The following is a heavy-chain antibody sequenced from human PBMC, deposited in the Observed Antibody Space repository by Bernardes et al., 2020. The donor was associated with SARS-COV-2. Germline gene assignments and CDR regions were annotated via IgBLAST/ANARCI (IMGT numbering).Heavy chain of an antibody. CDR3: ARSLLRYSASYYFDY. J-gene: IGHJ4*02. V-gene: IGHV4-39*01. CDR1: GGSISSSSYY. Sequence: SETLSLTCTVSGGSISSSSYYWGWIRQPPGKGLEWIGSIYYSGSTYYNPSLKSRVTISVDTSKNQFSLKLSSVTAADTAVYYCARSLLRYSASYYFDYWGQGTLVTVSS. CDR2: IYYSGST. D-gene: IGHD3-9*01.